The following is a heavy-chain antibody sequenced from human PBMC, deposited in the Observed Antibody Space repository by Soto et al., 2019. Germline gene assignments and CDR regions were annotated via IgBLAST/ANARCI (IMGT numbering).Heavy chain of an antibody. V-gene: IGHV3-23*01. J-gene: IGHJ4*02. CDR3: AKNGDDSRPPDSFDS. CDR2: ISVSGDRT. Sequence: GGSLRLSCVASGFTFSTYAMSWGRQAPWQRLEWVSAISVSGDRTFYADSVEGRVTISRDNAKNTLYLQMNSLRAADTALYYCAKNGDDSRPPDSFDSWGQGTLVTVSS. D-gene: IGHD3-22*01. CDR1: GFTFSTYA.